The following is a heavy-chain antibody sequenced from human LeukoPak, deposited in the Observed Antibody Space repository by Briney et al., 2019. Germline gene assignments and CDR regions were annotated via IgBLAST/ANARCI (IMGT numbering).Heavy chain of an antibody. CDR1: GGTFSSYA. Sequence: PAASVKVSCKASGGTFSSYAISWVRQAPGQGLEWMGRIIPILGIANYAQKFQGRVTITADKSTSTAYMELSSLRSEDTAVYYCAREYQSGTPSSDYWGQGTLVTVSS. V-gene: IGHV1-69*04. CDR2: IIPILGIA. D-gene: IGHD1-26*01. CDR3: AREYQSGTPSSDY. J-gene: IGHJ4*02.